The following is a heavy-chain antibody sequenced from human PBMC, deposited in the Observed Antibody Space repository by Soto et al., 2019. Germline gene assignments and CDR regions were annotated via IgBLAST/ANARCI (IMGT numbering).Heavy chain of an antibody. Sequence: QVQLQESGPGLVKPSETLSLTCTVSGGSISSYYWSWIRQPPGKGLEWIGYIYYSGSTNYNPSLKSRDTISVDTSKNQFSLKLSSVTAADTAVYYCARLRDPIAVAGTLYYYYGMDVWGQGTTVTVSS. J-gene: IGHJ6*02. CDR3: ARLRDPIAVAGTLYYYYGMDV. D-gene: IGHD6-19*01. CDR2: IYYSGST. V-gene: IGHV4-59*08. CDR1: GGSISSYY.